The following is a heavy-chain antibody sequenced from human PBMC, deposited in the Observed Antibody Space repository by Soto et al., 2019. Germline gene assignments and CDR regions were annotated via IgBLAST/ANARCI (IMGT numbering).Heavy chain of an antibody. CDR2: ISVDGRST. V-gene: IGHV3-74*01. CDR3: ERAPEQRPIDY. D-gene: IGHD6-19*01. Sequence: EVQLVESGGGLVQPGGSLRLSCAASGFTLSAYWMHWVRQVPGKGLLWVSRISVDGRSTTYADSVRGRFTISRDNAKDTLYLQMVTLRAEDTAVYYCERAPEQRPIDYWGQGSLVTVSS. CDR1: GFTLSAYW. J-gene: IGHJ4*02.